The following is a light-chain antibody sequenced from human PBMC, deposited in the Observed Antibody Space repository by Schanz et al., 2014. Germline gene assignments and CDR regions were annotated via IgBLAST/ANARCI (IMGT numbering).Light chain of an antibody. CDR2: EDT. J-gene: IGLJ3*02. V-gene: IGLV2-14*01. Sequence: QSALTQPASVSGSPGQSITLSCTGTSSDVGGYNYVSWYQHHPGKAPKLMIYEDTKRPSGVSNRFSGSKSGNTASLTISGLQAEDEADYYCSSYTNSSTRVFGGGTKLTVL. CDR1: SSDVGGYNY. CDR3: SSYTNSSTRV.